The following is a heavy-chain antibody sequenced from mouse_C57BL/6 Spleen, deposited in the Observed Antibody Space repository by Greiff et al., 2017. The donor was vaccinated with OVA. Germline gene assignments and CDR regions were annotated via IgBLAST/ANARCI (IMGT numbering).Heavy chain of an antibody. V-gene: IGHV5-16*01. Sequence: EVMLVESEGGLVQPGSSMKLSCTASGFTFSDYYMAWVRQVPEKGLEWVANINYDGSSTYYLDSLKSRFIISRDNAKNILYLQMSSLKSGDTATYYCARFVYYCGRWDYFDYWGQGTTLTVSS. J-gene: IGHJ2*01. CDR1: GFTFSDYY. D-gene: IGHD1-1*01. CDR2: INYDGSST. CDR3: ARFVYYCGRWDYFDY.